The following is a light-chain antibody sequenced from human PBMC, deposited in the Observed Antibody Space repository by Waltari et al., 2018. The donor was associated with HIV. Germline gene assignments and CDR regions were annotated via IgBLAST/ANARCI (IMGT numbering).Light chain of an antibody. CDR2: EVS. V-gene: IGLV2-14*01. J-gene: IGLJ2*01. CDR1: SSAVGVYKY. CDR3: TSYTTSSNVV. Sequence: QSALTQPASVSGSPGQSITISCTGTSSAVGVYKYVPWYQQHPGKAPKLIIYEVSNRPSGVSNRFSGSKSGNTASLTISGLQAEDEADYYCTSYTTSSNVVFGGGTKVTVL.